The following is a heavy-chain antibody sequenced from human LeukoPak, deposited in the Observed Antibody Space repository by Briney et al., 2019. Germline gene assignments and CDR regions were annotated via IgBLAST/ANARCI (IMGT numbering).Heavy chain of an antibody. V-gene: IGHV1-69*04. CDR1: GGTLSSYA. CDR2: IIPILGIA. J-gene: IGHJ5*02. Sequence: GASVKVSCKASGGTLSSYAISWVRQAPGQGLEWMGRIIPILGIANYAQKFQGRVTITADKSTSTAYMELSSLRSEDTAVYYCARDEGGYEISDWFDPWGQGTLVTVSS. CDR3: ARDEGGYEISDWFDP. D-gene: IGHD5-12*01.